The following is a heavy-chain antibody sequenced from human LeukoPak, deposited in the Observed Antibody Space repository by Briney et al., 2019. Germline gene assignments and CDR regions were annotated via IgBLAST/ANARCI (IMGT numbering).Heavy chain of an antibody. CDR1: GFTVSSNY. J-gene: IGHJ1*01. Sequence: GGSLRLSCAASGFTVSSNYMSWVRQAPGKGLEWVSTISLIGSSTYYADSVKGRFTISRDNSKNTLYLQMNSLRADDTAVYYCAKKERYSTGRAEYFQPSGEGAPVTASS. CDR3: AKKERYSTGRAEYFQP. CDR2: ISLIGSST. V-gene: IGHV3-23*01. D-gene: IGHD6-19*01.